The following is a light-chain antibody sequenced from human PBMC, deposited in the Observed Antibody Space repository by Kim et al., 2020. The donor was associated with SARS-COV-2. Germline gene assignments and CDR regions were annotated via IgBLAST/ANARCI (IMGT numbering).Light chain of an antibody. J-gene: IGLJ2*01. Sequence: QPVLTQSPSASASPGASVKLTCTLSSGHSTYDITWHQQQPGKGPRYLMKLNSDGRHIKGDGIPDRFSGSSSGAERYLTISSLQSEDEADYYCHTWSTAIVFGGGTQLTVL. CDR1: SGHSTYD. V-gene: IGLV4-69*01. CDR3: HTWSTAIV. CDR2: LNSDGRH.